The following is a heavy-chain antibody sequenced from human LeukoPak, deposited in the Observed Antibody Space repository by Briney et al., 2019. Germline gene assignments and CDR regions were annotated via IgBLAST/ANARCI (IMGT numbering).Heavy chain of an antibody. CDR1: GGSFSGYY. D-gene: IGHD4/OR15-4a*01. V-gene: IGHV4-34*01. CDR2: INHSGST. CDR3: ARGGLANDY. J-gene: IGHJ4*02. Sequence: SETLSLTCAVYGGSFSGYYWSWIRQPPGKGLEWIGGINHSGSTNYNPSLKSRVTISVDTSKNQFSLKLSSVTAADTAVYYCARGGLANDYWGQGTLVTVSS.